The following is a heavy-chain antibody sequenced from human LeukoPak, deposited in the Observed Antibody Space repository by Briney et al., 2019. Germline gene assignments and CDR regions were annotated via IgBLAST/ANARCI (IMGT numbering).Heavy chain of an antibody. CDR3: AKDLEDYVWGSYRSRVDY. D-gene: IGHD3-16*02. Sequence: GGSLRLSCAASGFTFSSYAMSWVRQAPGKGLEWVSAISGSGGSTYYADSVKGRFTISRDNSKNTLYLQMNSLRAEDTAVYYCAKDLEDYVWGSYRSRVDYWGQGTLVTVSS. CDR2: ISGSGGST. V-gene: IGHV3-23*01. J-gene: IGHJ4*02. CDR1: GFTFSSYA.